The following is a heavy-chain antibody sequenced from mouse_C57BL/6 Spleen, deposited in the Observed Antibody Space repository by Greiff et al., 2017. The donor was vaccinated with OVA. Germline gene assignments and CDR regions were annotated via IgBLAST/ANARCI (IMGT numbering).Heavy chain of an antibody. CDR3: ARIYYGSSYYFDV. J-gene: IGHJ1*03. Sequence: EVQLQESGGGLVKPGGSLKLSCAASGFTFSDYGMHWVRQAPEKGLEWVAYISSGSSTIYYADTVKGRFTISRDNAKNTLFLQMTSLRSEDTAMYYCARIYYGSSYYFDVWGTGTTVTVSS. CDR1: GFTFSDYG. D-gene: IGHD1-1*01. V-gene: IGHV5-17*01. CDR2: ISSGSSTI.